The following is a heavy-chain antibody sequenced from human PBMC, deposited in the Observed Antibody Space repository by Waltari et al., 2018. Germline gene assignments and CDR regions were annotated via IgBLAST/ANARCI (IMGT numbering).Heavy chain of an antibody. CDR3: AREEYDPHRPYYFDY. CDR2: IKQDGSEK. V-gene: IGHV3-7*01. D-gene: IGHD3-16*01. CDR1: GFTFSSYW. J-gene: IGHJ4*02. Sequence: EVQLVESGGGLVQPGGSLRLSCAASGFTFSSYWMSWVREAPVKGLEWVANIKQDGSEKYYVDSVKGRFTISRDNAKNSLYLQMNSLRAEDTAVYYCAREEYDPHRPYYFDYWGQGTLVTVSS.